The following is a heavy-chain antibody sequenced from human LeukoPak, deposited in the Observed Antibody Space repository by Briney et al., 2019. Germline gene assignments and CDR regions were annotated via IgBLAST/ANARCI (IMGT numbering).Heavy chain of an antibody. CDR3: VGDPPQSGWAFAY. J-gene: IGHJ4*02. CDR2: IWSDETHK. V-gene: IGHV3-33*01. Sequence: PGRSLRLSRAASGFTFATYGMHWVRQAPGKGLEWVAFIWSDETHKYYADSVKGRFNISRDNSKNTLFLEMNNLRAEDTAVYYCVGDPPQSGWAFAYWGQGILVAVSS. CDR1: GFTFATYG. D-gene: IGHD6-19*01.